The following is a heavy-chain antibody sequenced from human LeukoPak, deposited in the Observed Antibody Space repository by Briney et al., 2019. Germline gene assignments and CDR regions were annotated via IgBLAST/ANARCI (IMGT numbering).Heavy chain of an antibody. CDR1: GFTFSNAW. CDR2: IKSKTDGGPT. V-gene: IGHV3-15*01. Sequence: GGSLRLSCAASGFTFSNAWMSWVRQAPGKGLEWVGRIKSKTDGGPTDYAAPVKGRFTISRDDSKNTLYLQMNSLKTEDTAVYYCTTDVFGYDLGYYYYYMDVGGKGTTVTVSS. D-gene: IGHD3-3*01. J-gene: IGHJ6*03. CDR3: TTDVFGYDLGYYYYYMDV.